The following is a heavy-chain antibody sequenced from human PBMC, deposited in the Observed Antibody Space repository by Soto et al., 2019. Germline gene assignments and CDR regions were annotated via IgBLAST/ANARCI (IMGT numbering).Heavy chain of an antibody. Sequence: KPSETLSLTCTVSGGSISSSSYYWGWIHQPPGKGLEWIGTIYYSGSTYYNPSLKSRVTISVDTSKNQFSLKLSSVTAADTAVYYCARQGSGSYNAFDIWGQGTVVTVSS. D-gene: IGHD1-26*01. J-gene: IGHJ3*02. V-gene: IGHV4-39*01. CDR1: GGSISSSSYY. CDR2: IYYSGST. CDR3: ARQGSGSYNAFDI.